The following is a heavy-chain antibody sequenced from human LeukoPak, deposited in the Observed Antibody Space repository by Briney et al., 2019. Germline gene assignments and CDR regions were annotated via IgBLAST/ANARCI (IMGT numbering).Heavy chain of an antibody. CDR3: AKYISGSYYSFDY. D-gene: IGHD3-10*01. Sequence: PGGSLRLSCAASGFTFSPYAMAWVRQAPGKGLEWGSSISGGGGTTYYADSVKGRFTISRDNFKNTLFLQMNSLRAEDTAVYFCAKYISGSYYSFDYWGQGTLVTVSS. CDR1: GFTFSPYA. V-gene: IGHV3-23*01. J-gene: IGHJ4*02. CDR2: ISGGGGTT.